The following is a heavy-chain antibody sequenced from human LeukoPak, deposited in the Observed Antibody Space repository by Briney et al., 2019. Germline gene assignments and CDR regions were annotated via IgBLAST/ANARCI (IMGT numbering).Heavy chain of an antibody. CDR1: GGSISSSSYY. D-gene: IGHD6-6*01. V-gene: IGHV4-39*07. Sequence: SETLSLTCTVSGGSISSSSYYWGWIRQPPGKGLEWIGSIYYSGSTYYNPSLKSRVTISVDKSKNQFSLKLSSVTAADTAVYYCARDPEYSSSGNIPYWGQGTLVTVSS. J-gene: IGHJ4*02. CDR2: IYYSGST. CDR3: ARDPEYSSSGNIPY.